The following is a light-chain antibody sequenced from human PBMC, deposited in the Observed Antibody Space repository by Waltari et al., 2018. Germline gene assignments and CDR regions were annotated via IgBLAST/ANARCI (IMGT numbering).Light chain of an antibody. CDR3: SMYMGSGIWV. J-gene: IGLJ3*02. V-gene: IGLV8-61*01. Sequence: QTVVTQEPSLSVSPGGTVTLTCALSSGSVSSTSYATWYRQTPGQAPRTLVYKGNIRSVGVPDRFSGSVLGNKAALTITGAQADDESDYFCSMYMGSGIWVFGGGTQLTVL. CDR1: SGSVSSTSY. CDR2: KGN.